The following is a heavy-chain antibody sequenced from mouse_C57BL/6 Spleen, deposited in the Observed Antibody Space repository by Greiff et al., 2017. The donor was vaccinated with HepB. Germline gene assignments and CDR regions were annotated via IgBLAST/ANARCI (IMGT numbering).Heavy chain of an antibody. CDR1: GFTFSDYG. J-gene: IGHJ4*01. Sequence: EVKLMESGGGLVKPGGSLKLSCAASGFTFSDYGMHWVRQAPEKGLEWVAYISSGSSTIYYADTVKGRFTISRDNAKNTLFLQMTSLRSEDTAMYYCARPGGPYAMDYWGQGTSVTVSS. CDR2: ISSGSSTI. CDR3: ARPGGPYAMDY. V-gene: IGHV5-17*01.